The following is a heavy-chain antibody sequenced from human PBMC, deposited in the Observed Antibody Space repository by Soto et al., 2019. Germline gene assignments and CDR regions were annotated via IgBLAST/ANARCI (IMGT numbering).Heavy chain of an antibody. Sequence: QPGGSLRLSCAASGFTFSNYWMSWVRQAPGKGLEWVANTKQDGSSTSYADSVKGRFTISRDNAKNTLYLQMNSLRAEDTAVYYCARDRPHYDFWKPKAPMYYYMDVWGKGTTVTVSS. CDR3: ARDRPHYDFWKPKAPMYYYMDV. J-gene: IGHJ6*03. CDR1: GFTFSNYW. V-gene: IGHV3-7*01. CDR2: TKQDGSST. D-gene: IGHD3-3*01.